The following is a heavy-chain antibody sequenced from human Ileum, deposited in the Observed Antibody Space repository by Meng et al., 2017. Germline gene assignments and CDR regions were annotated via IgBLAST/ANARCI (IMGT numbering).Heavy chain of an antibody. CDR1: GYTFTNYG. D-gene: IGHD6-19*01. Sequence: ASVMVSCKASGYTFTNYGISWLRQAPGQVLEWMGWINAYNGNTNYAQKFQGRVSMTTDTSTNTDYMGLRSLRTDDTAVYYCARGGSGWYSDYWGQGTLVTVSS. CDR2: INAYNGNT. V-gene: IGHV1-18*01. CDR3: ARGGSGWYSDY. J-gene: IGHJ4*02.